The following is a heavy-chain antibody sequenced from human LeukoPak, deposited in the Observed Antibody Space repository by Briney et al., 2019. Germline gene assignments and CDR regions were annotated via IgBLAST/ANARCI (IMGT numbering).Heavy chain of an antibody. D-gene: IGHD2-21*01. J-gene: IGHJ6*03. V-gene: IGHV3-23*01. CDR1: QFTFGRFA. CDR2: LSGSGTAT. CDR3: AKHLGSHSFLFYYMDV. Sequence: GGSLRLSCEASQFTFGRFAMSWIGQAPGPGLKWASTLSGSGTATYYADSVKGRFTTSRDNSKDTLYLQMDNLRADDTAVYYCAKHLGSHSFLFYYMDVWGTGTSVIVSS.